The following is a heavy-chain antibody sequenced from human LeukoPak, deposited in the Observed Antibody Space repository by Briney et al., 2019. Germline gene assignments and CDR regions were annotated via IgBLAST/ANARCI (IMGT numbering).Heavy chain of an antibody. CDR2: ISGRGGST. CDR3: AKGFATVTGLYYMDV. CDR1: GFTFSSYA. Sequence: GGSLRLSCAASGFTFSSYAMSWVRQAPGKGLEWVSAISGRGGSTYYADSVKGRFTISRDNSKNMLYLQMNSLKPEDTAMYYCAKGFATVTGLYYMDVWGRGTTVTVSS. V-gene: IGHV3-23*01. J-gene: IGHJ6*03. D-gene: IGHD4-17*01.